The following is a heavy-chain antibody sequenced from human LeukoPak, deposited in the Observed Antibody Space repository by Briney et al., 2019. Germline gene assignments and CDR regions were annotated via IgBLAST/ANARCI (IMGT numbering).Heavy chain of an antibody. D-gene: IGHD4-11*01. CDR2: IKSKTDGSTT. J-gene: IGHJ4*02. CDR1: GFTFSNAW. V-gene: IGHV3-15*01. Sequence: GGSLRLSCAASGFTFSNAWMSWVRQAPGKGLEWVGRIKSKTDGSTTDYAAPVKGRFTISRDDSKNTLYLQMNSLKTEDTAVYYCTTGNLHNWGQGTLVTVSS. CDR3: TTGNLHN.